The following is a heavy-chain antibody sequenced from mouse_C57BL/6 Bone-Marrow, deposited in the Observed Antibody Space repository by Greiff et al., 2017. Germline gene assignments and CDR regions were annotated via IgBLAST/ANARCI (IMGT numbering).Heavy chain of an antibody. CDR1: GYTFTDYE. V-gene: IGHV1-15*01. D-gene: IGHD1-1*01. CDR3: TGYYSTWFAY. Sequence: VQLVESGAELVRPGASVTLSCKASGYTFTDYEMHWVKQTPVHGREWIGASDPETGGTAYNQKFKGKAILTADKSTSTAYMELLSLTTEDSAVYYCTGYYSTWFAYWCQGTLVTVSA. J-gene: IGHJ3*01. CDR2: SDPETGGT.